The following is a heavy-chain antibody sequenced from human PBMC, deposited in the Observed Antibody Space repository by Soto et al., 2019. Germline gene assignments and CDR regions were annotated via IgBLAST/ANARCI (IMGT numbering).Heavy chain of an antibody. D-gene: IGHD4-17*01. CDR1: GFTFSSYA. CDR2: VSGSGGST. CDR3: AKHPNYGDYSMVDY. J-gene: IGHJ4*02. Sequence: EVQLLESGGGLVQPGGSLRLSCAASGFTFSSYAMSWVRQAPGKGLEWVSAVSGSGGSTYYADSVKGRFTISRDNSKNTLYLQMNSLRAEDTAVYYCAKHPNYGDYSMVDYWGQGTLVTVSS. V-gene: IGHV3-23*01.